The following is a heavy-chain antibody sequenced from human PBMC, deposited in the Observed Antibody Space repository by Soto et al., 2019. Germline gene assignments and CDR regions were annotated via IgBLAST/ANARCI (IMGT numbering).Heavy chain of an antibody. J-gene: IGHJ5*01. CDR2: ISSNGLEK. V-gene: IGHV3-30-3*01. CDR1: GFTFDSYP. CDR3: AKEEKAAYFNT. D-gene: IGHD6-25*01. Sequence: QVQLVESGGDVVQPGRSLILSCAASGFTFDSYPIHWVRQAPGQGLEWVALISSNGLEKHYADSVRGRFTISRDNSKNTLYLQISGLRDDDTALYYCAKEEKAAYFNTWGHGTLVSVS.